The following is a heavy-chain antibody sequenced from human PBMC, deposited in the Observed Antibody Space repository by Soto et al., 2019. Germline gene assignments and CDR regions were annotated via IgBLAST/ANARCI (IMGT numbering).Heavy chain of an antibody. CDR2: IYPGDSDT. Sequence: PGESLKISCKGSGYTFTDYWIGWVRQLPGKGLEWMGIIYPGDSDTRYSPSFQGHVTITVDKSTSTAYLQWNTLKASDTAMYYCARDPRYGSGSYNYYYGMDVWGQGTTVTVSS. CDR3: ARDPRYGSGSYNYYYGMDV. CDR1: GYTFTDYW. V-gene: IGHV5-51*01. D-gene: IGHD3-10*01. J-gene: IGHJ6*02.